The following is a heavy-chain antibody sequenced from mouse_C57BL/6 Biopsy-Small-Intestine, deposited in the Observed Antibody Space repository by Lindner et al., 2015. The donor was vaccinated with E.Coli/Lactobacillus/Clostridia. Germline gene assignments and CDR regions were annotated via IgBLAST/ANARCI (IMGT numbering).Heavy chain of an antibody. CDR3: AREGNYDYDVADC. CDR2: ILPGSGST. J-gene: IGHJ2*01. V-gene: IGHV1-9*01. Sequence: VQLQESGAELMKPGASVKLSCKATGYTFTGYWIEWVKQRPGHGLEWIGEILPGSGSTSYNEKFKGKATFTADTSSNAAYMQLSSLTTEDSAIYYCAREGNYDYDVADCWGQGTTLTVSS. D-gene: IGHD2-4*01. CDR1: GYTFTGYW.